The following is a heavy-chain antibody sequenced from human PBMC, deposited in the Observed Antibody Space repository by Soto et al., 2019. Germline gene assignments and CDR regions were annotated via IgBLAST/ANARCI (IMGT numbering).Heavy chain of an antibody. CDR2: IYYSGNT. V-gene: IGHV4-59*01. J-gene: IGHJ4*02. CDR3: GRGGTSLGGRYSDY. D-gene: IGHD3-16*01. Sequence: SETLSLTCTVAGGPINNYFWTWVLQLPGKGLEWIGYIYYSGNTNYNASLKSRVTLSVDTSKNQFSLKLSSVTAADTAVYYWGRGGTSLGGRYSDYWGQGTLVTVS. CDR1: GGPINNYF.